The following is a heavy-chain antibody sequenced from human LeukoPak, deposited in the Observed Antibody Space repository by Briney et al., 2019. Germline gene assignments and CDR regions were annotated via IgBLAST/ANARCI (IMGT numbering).Heavy chain of an antibody. CDR2: ISDSGDNT. CDR1: GFTFSRYA. V-gene: IGHV3-23*01. CDR3: AKSRDGYNMYFFNY. Sequence: GGSLRLSCVASGFTFSRYAMSWVRQAPGKGLEWVSGISDSGDNTYYADSVKGRFTISRDNSKNTLDLQMNSLRAEDTAVYYCAKSRDGYNMYFFNYWGQGTLVTVSS. D-gene: IGHD5-24*01. J-gene: IGHJ4*02.